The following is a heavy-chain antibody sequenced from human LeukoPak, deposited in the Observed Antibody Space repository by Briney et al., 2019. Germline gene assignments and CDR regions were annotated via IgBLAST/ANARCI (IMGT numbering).Heavy chain of an antibody. J-gene: IGHJ4*02. CDR1: GYTFTDHH. V-gene: IGHV1-2*02. D-gene: IGHD2-2*01. CDR3: STEDKYCSTSSCVNY. CDR2: ASPNSGAT. Sequence: ASVKVFCRASGYTFTDHHIQWVRQAPGQGLEWMGRASPNSGATDYAQKLQGRVTMTRDTSLSTAYMELRSLTSDDTAVYYCSTEDKYCSTSSCVNYWGQGTLVTVSS.